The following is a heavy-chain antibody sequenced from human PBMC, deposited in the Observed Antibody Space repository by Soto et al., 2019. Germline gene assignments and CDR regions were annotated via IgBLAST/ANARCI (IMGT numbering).Heavy chain of an antibody. J-gene: IGHJ4*02. CDR2: MNPNSGNT. CDR1: GYTFTSYD. D-gene: IGHD3-16*02. V-gene: IGHV1-8*01. CDR3: ARGLGARGSYRFHSGY. Sequence: QVQLVQSGAEVKKPGASVKVSCKASGYTFTSYDINWVRQATGQGLEWMGWMNPNSGNTGYAQKFQGRVTMTRNTSISTADMELSSLRSEDTAVYYCARGLGARGSYRFHSGYWGQGTLVTVSS.